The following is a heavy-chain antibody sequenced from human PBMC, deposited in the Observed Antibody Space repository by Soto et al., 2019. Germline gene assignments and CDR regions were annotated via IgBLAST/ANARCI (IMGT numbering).Heavy chain of an antibody. CDR1: GFMFNNYA. J-gene: IGHJ4*02. V-gene: IGHV3-23*01. D-gene: IGHD1-26*01. Sequence: GGSLRLSCAASGFMFNNYAMSWVRQAPGKGLEWVSTVSVSGGTTYYADSLKGRFTISRDNSKKTVYLQMNSLRADDTAVYYCARDPWAGDSSDYWGQGIWVTVSS. CDR2: VSVSGGTT. CDR3: ARDPWAGDSSDY.